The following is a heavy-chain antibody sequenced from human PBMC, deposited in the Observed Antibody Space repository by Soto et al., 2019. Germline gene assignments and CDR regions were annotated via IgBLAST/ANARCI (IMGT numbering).Heavy chain of an antibody. J-gene: IGHJ6*02. CDR2: INPSGGST. CDR1: GYTFTSYY. Sequence: ASVKVSCKASGYTFTSYYMHWVRQAPGQGLEWMGIINPSGGSTSYAQKFQGRVTMTRDTSTSTVYMELSSLRSEDTAVYYCARDLLPRHWEWQGVYYYYGMDVWGQGTPVTVSS. V-gene: IGHV1-46*01. CDR3: ARDLLPRHWEWQGVYYYYGMDV. D-gene: IGHD3-3*01.